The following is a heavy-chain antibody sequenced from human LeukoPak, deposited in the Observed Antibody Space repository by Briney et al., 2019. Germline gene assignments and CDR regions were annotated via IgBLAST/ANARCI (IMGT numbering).Heavy chain of an antibody. CDR1: GYTFTSYY. Sequence: ASVKVSCKASGYTFTSYYMHWVQQAPGQGLEWMGIINPSGGSTSYAQKFQGRVTMTRDTSTSTVYMELSSLRSEDTAVYYCARVYCSGGSCYSNAFDIWGQGTMVTVSS. J-gene: IGHJ3*02. CDR2: INPSGGST. D-gene: IGHD2-15*01. CDR3: ARVYCSGGSCYSNAFDI. V-gene: IGHV1-46*01.